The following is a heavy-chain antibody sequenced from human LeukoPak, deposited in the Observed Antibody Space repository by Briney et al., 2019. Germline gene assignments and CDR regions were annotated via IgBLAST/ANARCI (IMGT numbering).Heavy chain of an antibody. V-gene: IGHV4-59*08. CDR3: ARLGPEGAFDI. Sequence: SQTLSLTCTVSGGSISSYYWSWIRQPPGKGLEWIGYIYYSGSTNYNPSLKSRVTISVGTSKNQFSLKLSSVTAADTAVYYCARLGPEGAFDIWGQGTMVTVSS. J-gene: IGHJ3*02. CDR2: IYYSGST. CDR1: GGSISSYY.